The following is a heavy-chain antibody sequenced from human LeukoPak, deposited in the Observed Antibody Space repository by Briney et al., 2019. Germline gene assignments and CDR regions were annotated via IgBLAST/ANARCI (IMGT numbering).Heavy chain of an antibody. CDR2: INPNSGGT. J-gene: IGHJ4*02. CDR3: ARDLGQRGYSNYEN. D-gene: IGHD4-11*01. V-gene: IGHV1-2*02. Sequence: GASVKVSCKASGYTFTGYYMHWVRQAPGQGLEWMGWINPNSGGTNYAQQFQGRVTMTRDTSISTAHMELSRLRSDDTAVYYCARDLGQRGYSNYENWGQGTLVTVSS. CDR1: GYTFTGYY.